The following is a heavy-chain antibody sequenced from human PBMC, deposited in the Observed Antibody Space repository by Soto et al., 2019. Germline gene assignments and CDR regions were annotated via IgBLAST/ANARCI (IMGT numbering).Heavy chain of an antibody. J-gene: IGHJ4*02. Sequence: PSETLSLTCTVSGGSISSGGYSWSWIRQPPGKGLVWIGYIYHSGSTYYNPSLKSRVTISVDMSKNTVSLEMTSLRAEDTAVYYCAKGGRQWLVTSDFNYWGQGALVTVSS. D-gene: IGHD6-19*01. V-gene: IGHV4-30-2*02. CDR1: GGSISSGGYS. CDR2: IYHSGST. CDR3: AKGGRQWLVTSDFNY.